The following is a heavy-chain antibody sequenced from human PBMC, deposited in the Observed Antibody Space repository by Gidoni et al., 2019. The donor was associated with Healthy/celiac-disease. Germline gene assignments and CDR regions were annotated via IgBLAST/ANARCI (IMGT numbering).Heavy chain of an antibody. D-gene: IGHD3-16*02. CDR1: GFTFGDYA. Sequence: EVQLVESGGGLVQPGRSLRLSCTASGFTFGDYAMSWFRQAPGKGLEWVGFIRSKAYGGTTEYAASVKGRFTISRDDSKSIAYLQMNSLKTEDTAVYYCTRGYDYVWGSYRYTTGVFDPWGQGTLVTVSS. V-gene: IGHV3-49*03. CDR2: IRSKAYGGTT. J-gene: IGHJ5*02. CDR3: TRGYDYVWGSYRYTTGVFDP.